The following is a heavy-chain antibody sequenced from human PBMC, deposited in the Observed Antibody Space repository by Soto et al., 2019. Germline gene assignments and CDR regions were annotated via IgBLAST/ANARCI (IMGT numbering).Heavy chain of an antibody. D-gene: IGHD3-3*01. Sequence: QVQLVQSGAEVKKPGSSVKVSCKASGGTFSSYAISWVRQAPGQGLEWMGGIIPIFGTANYAQKFQGRVTITADESTGTAYMELSSLRSEDTAVYYCARHYDFWSGYYTCIPWFDPWGQGTLVTVSS. CDR3: ARHYDFWSGYYTCIPWFDP. V-gene: IGHV1-69*12. CDR1: GGTFSSYA. J-gene: IGHJ5*02. CDR2: IIPIFGTA.